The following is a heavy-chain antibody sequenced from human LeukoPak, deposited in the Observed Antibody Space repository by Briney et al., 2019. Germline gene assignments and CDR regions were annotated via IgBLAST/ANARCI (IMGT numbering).Heavy chain of an antibody. V-gene: IGHV4-34*01. J-gene: IGHJ6*03. CDR3: ARGSTAQYYYYYYYMDV. Sequence: PSETLSLTCAVYGGSFSGYYWSWIRQPPGKGLEWIGEINHSGSTNYNPSLKSRVTISVDTSKNQFSLKLTSVTAADTAVYYCARGSTAQYYYYYYYMDVWGKGTTVTVSS. D-gene: IGHD5-18*01. CDR2: INHSGST. CDR1: GGSFSGYY.